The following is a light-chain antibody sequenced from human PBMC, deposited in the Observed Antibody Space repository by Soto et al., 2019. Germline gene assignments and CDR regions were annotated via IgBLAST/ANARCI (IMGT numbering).Light chain of an antibody. Sequence: EIVLTQSPATLSLSPGERATLSCRASQSVSSYLAWYQQKPGQAPRLLIYDASNRATGIPARFSGSGSGTXXXXTIXSLEPEDFAVYYCQQRSNWPPSFGPGTKVDIK. CDR1: QSVSSY. V-gene: IGKV3-11*01. CDR2: DAS. CDR3: QQRSNWPPS. J-gene: IGKJ3*01.